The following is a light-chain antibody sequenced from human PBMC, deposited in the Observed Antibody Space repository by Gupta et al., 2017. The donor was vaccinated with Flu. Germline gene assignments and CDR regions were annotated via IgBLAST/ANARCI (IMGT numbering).Light chain of an antibody. V-gene: IGLV1-47*01. CDR1: TSNIGSNY. CDR3: ATWDDSLSEWV. J-gene: IGLJ3*02. CDR2: RND. Sequence: QSVLTQPPSASGTPGQRVTISSSGSTSNIGSNYVFWYQQLPGTAPKLLIYRNDQRPSGVPDRFSGSKSGTSASLAISWLRSEDEADYYCATWDDSLSEWVFGGGTKLTVL.